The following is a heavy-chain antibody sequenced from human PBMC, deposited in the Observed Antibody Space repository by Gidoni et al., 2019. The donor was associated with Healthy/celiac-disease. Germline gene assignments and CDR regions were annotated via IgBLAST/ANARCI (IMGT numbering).Heavy chain of an antibody. D-gene: IGHD2-15*01. V-gene: IGHV4-34*01. Sequence: QVQLQQWGAGLLKPSETMSLTCAVYGGSFSGSHWRRIRQPPGKRLGWIGEINHSGSTNYNPSHKSRVTISVDTSKNQFSLKLSSVTAADTAVYYCARVLGYCSGGSCYGGYYGMDVWGQGTTVTVSS. J-gene: IGHJ6*02. CDR2: INHSGST. CDR1: GGSFSGSH. CDR3: ARVLGYCSGGSCYGGYYGMDV.